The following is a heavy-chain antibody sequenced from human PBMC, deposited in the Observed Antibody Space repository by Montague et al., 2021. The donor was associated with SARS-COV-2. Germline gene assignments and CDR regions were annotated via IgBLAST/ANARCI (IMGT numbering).Heavy chain of an antibody. D-gene: IGHD3-16*01. CDR2: FYHSGDT. V-gene: IGHV4-59*11. CDR1: GGSISGHY. Sequence: SETLSLTCSVSGGSISGHYWSWIRQPPGKGLEWIGNFYHSGDTKYNPSLKSRATISVDTSKNHFTLRLSSVTAADTAVYYCARECRFELWHTNWDFGLWGRGTLVTVSS. J-gene: IGHJ2*01. CDR3: ARECRFELWHTNWDFGL.